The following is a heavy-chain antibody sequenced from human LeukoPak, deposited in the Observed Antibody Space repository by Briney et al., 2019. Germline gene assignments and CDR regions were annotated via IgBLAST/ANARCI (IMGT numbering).Heavy chain of an antibody. V-gene: IGHV1-69*05. D-gene: IGHD3-22*01. Sequence: SSVKVSCKASGGTFSSYAISWVRQAPGQGLEWMGRIIPIFGTANYAQKFQGRVTITTDESTSTAYMELSSLRSEDTAVYYCARDKQDDSSGYKNLALDYWGQGTLVTVSS. CDR3: ARDKQDDSSGYKNLALDY. CDR2: IIPIFGTA. J-gene: IGHJ4*02. CDR1: GGTFSSYA.